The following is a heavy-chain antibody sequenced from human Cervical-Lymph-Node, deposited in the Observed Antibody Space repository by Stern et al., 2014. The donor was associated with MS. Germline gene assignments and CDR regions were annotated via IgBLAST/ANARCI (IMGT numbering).Heavy chain of an antibody. CDR1: GFLLRNFE. CDR2: VLTTGDT. Sequence: EMQLVESGGGLAQPGGSLRLSCVASGFLLRNFEMHWVRRGRGEGLEWVAGVLTTGDTRYSDSVRGRFTISRDNAKNTLYLQMNSLRVEDTAVYYCTKDTYGPEDYWGQGTSVTVSS. J-gene: IGHJ4*02. D-gene: IGHD3-10*01. V-gene: IGHV3-13*01. CDR3: TKDTYGPEDY.